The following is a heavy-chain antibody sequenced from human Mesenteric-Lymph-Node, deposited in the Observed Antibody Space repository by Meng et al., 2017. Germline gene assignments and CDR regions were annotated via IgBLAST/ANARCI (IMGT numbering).Heavy chain of an antibody. V-gene: IGHV1-2*06. Sequence: QVQLVQSGAEVKEPGASVKVSCKASGYTFTASSLNWVRQAPGQGLEWMGRISPHSDGTDYAQNFQGRVTLTRDTSISTAYMQMSGLTSDDTAVYYCARDPGLDRWGRGTLVTVSS. CDR2: ISPHSDGT. CDR3: ARDPGLDR. CDR1: GYTFTASS. J-gene: IGHJ5*02.